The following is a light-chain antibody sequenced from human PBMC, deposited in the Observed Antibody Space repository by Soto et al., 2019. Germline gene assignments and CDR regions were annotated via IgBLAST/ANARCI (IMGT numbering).Light chain of an antibody. Sequence: QSALNQPPSASGTPGQRVTISCSGGSSNVGSHTVQWYQQVPGKAPKLLIFANDQRPSGVPARFSGSKSGTSASLAISGLRPEDEDTFYCAAWDDSLNEGLFGGGTKLTVL. J-gene: IGLJ3*02. CDR2: AND. CDR1: SSNVGSHT. V-gene: IGLV1-44*01. CDR3: AAWDDSLNEGL.